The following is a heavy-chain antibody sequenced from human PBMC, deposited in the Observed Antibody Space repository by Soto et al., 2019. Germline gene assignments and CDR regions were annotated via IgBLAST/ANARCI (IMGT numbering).Heavy chain of an antibody. CDR2: ISSSSSYT. V-gene: IGHV3-11*05. CDR3: ATGQYYYDSSGYYYS. D-gene: IGHD3-22*01. Sequence: QVQLVESGGGLVKRGGSLRLSCAASGFTFSDYYMSWIRHAPGKGLEWVSYISSSSSYTNYADSVKGRFTISRDNAKNSLYLQMNSLRAVDTAVYYCATGQYYYDSSGYYYSWGQGTLVTVSS. CDR1: GFTFSDYY. J-gene: IGHJ4*02.